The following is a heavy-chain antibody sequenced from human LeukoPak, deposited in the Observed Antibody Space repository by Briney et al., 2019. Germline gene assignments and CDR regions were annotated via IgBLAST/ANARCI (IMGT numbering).Heavy chain of an antibody. J-gene: IGHJ4*02. D-gene: IGHD5/OR15-5a*01. V-gene: IGHV3-48*03. CDR3: ARSTHFDN. Sequence: PGGSLRLSCAASGFTFSSYEMNWVRQAPGKGLEWVSYISTSGSIIHYGDSVKGRFTISRDNAKNSLYLQINSLRAEDTAVYYCARSTHFDNWGQGTLVTVSS. CDR2: ISTSGSII. CDR1: GFTFSSYE.